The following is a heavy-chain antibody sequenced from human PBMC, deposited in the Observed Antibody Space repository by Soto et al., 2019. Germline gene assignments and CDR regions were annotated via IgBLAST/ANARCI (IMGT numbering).Heavy chain of an antibody. V-gene: IGHV2-5*02. D-gene: IGHD2-21*02. Sequence: PTLVNPTQTLTLTCTFSGFSLNTGGLGVGWIRQPPGKALEWLALIYWDNDKRYRPSLMSRLTITKDTSKNQVVLSMTNMDPVDAATYYCVHTRCGGDCLQSYSSHYYYGMDVWGQGTTVTVSS. CDR3: VHTRCGGDCLQSYSSHYYYGMDV. CDR2: IYWDNDK. J-gene: IGHJ6*02. CDR1: GFSLNTGGLG.